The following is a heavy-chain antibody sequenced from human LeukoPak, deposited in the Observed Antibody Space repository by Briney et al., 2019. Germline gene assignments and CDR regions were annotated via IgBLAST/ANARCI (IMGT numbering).Heavy chain of an antibody. CDR2: ISSSGSTI. V-gene: IGHV3-11*04. D-gene: IGHD2-2*01. J-gene: IGHJ4*02. CDR3: ARVFIVVVPAATDY. Sequence: GGSLRLSCAASGFTFSDYYMSWIRQAPGKGLEWVSYISSSGSTIYYADSVKGRFTISRDSAKNSLYLQMNSLRAEDTAVYYCARVFIVVVPAATDYWGQGTLVTVSS. CDR1: GFTFSDYY.